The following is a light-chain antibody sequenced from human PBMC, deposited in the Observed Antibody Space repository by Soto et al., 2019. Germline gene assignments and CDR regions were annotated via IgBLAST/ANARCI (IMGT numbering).Light chain of an antibody. J-gene: IGLJ1*01. CDR1: SSDVGNYNL. CDR3: CSFAGGPYV. CDR2: EGS. V-gene: IGLV2-23*01. Sequence: QSVLTQPASVSGSPGQSITISCTGTSSDVGNYNLLSWYQQHPGKAPTLMIFEGSKRPSGVSNRFSSSRSGNTASLTISGLQAADEADYYCCSFAGGPYVFGTGTKLTVL.